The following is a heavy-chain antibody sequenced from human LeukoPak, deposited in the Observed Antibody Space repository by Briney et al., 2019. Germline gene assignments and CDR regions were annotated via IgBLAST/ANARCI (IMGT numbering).Heavy chain of an antibody. Sequence: GGSLRLSGEASGFTFSDYGMHWVRQAPGKGLEWVAVVSADQSNKEYADSVKGRVTISRDNSRNTLYLQLNSLRNEDTAVYYCAKGGVSDIGSWYGDYFDYWGQGTLVTVSS. CDR1: GFTFSDYG. CDR3: AKGGVSDIGSWYGDYFDY. CDR2: VSADQSNK. J-gene: IGHJ4*02. D-gene: IGHD6-13*01. V-gene: IGHV3-30*18.